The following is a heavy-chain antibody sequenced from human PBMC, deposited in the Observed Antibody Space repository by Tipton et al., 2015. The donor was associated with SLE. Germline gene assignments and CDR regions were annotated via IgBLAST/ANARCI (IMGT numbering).Heavy chain of an antibody. D-gene: IGHD2-8*01. CDR1: GGSISSRSHY. CDR3: ARGGASVLIRNCYFDY. CDR2: IHYSGST. J-gene: IGHJ4*01. V-gene: IGHV4-39*07. Sequence: TLSLTCSVSGGSISSRSHYWGWIRQPPGKGLEWIGSIHYSGSTYDNPSLKSRVTISVDTSKNQFSLKLSSVAAADTAVYYCARGGASVLIRNCYFDYWGQGSLVTVSS.